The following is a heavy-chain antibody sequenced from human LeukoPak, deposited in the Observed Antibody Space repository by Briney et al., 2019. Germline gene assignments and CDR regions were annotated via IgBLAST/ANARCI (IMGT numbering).Heavy chain of an antibody. V-gene: IGHV4-39*01. CDR3: ARARVVLFWYFDL. CDR1: GGSIGSNNYY. CDR2: VYYSGST. D-gene: IGHD3-3*01. J-gene: IGHJ2*01. Sequence: PSETLSLTCTVSGGSIGSNNYYWGWIRQSPGKGLEWIASVYYSGSTYYNPSLKSRVSISADTTKNQFFLNLTSVTAADTSMYYCARARVVLFWYFDLWGRGTLVSVSS.